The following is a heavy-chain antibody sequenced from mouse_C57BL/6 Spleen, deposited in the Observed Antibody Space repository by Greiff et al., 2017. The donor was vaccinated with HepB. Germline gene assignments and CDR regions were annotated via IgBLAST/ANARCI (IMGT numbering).Heavy chain of an antibody. V-gene: IGHV1-19*01. CDR1: GYTFTDYY. CDR3: ARRDYVSYYVDY. J-gene: IGHJ2*01. D-gene: IGHD2-4*01. Sequence: EVQLQQSGPVLVKPGASVKMSCKASGYTFTDYYMNWVKQSHGKSLEWIGVINPYNGGTSYNQKFKGKATLTVDKSSSTAYMERNILTSEDAAVYNCARRDYVSYYVDYWGQGTTLTVSS. CDR2: INPYNGGT.